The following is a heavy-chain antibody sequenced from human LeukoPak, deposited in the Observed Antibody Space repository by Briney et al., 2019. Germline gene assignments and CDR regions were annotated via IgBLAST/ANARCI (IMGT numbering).Heavy chain of an antibody. Sequence: SETLSLTCTVSGGSISSGSYYWGWIRQPPGKGLEWIGSMYYSGSTYYSPSLKSRVTISADTSKNQFSLKLSSVTAADTAVYYCARSNGPRGFDYWGQGTLVTVSS. V-gene: IGHV4-39*01. CDR2: MYYSGST. D-gene: IGHD2-8*01. CDR1: GGSISSGSYY. CDR3: ARSNGPRGFDY. J-gene: IGHJ4*02.